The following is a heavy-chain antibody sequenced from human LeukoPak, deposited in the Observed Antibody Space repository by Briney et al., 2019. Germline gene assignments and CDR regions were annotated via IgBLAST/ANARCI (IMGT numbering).Heavy chain of an antibody. D-gene: IGHD4-11*01. CDR3: ARDQSSNGREDI. CDR1: GFTFSSYA. Sequence: PGGSLRLSCAASGFTFSSYAMSWVRQAPGKGLEWVSAISGSGGSTYYADSVKGRFTISRDNAKNSLYLQMNSLRDEDTAVYYCARDQSSNGREDIWGQGTMVTVSS. CDR2: ISGSGGST. J-gene: IGHJ3*02. V-gene: IGHV3-23*01.